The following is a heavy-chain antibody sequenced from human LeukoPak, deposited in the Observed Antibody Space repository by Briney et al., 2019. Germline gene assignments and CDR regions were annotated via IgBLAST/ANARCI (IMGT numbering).Heavy chain of an antibody. CDR1: GGSISSSSYY. V-gene: IGHV4-39*07. D-gene: IGHD2-8*01. J-gene: IGHJ4*02. Sequence: SETLSLTCTVSGGSISSSSYYWGWIRQPPGKGLEWIGSIYYSGSTFYNPSLESRVTISVDTSKNQFSLKLSSVTAADTAVYYCAGGGYCTNGVCYFGGQRKFDYWGQGTLVTVSS. CDR2: IYYSGST. CDR3: AGGGYCTNGVCYFGGQRKFDY.